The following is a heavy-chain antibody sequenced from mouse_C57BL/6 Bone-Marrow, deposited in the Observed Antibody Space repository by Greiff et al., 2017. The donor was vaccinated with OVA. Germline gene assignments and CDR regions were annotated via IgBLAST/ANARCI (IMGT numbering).Heavy chain of an antibody. CDR3: ARLWDWYFDV. J-gene: IGHJ1*03. D-gene: IGHD4-1*01. Sequence: QVQLQQPGAELVMPGASVKLSCKASGYTFTSYWMHWVKQRPGQGLEWIGEIDPSDSYTKYNQKFKGKSTLTVDKTSSTAYMQFSILTSEDSAVYYCARLWDWYFDVWGTGTTVTVSS. CDR1: GYTFTSYW. CDR2: IDPSDSYT. V-gene: IGHV1-69*01.